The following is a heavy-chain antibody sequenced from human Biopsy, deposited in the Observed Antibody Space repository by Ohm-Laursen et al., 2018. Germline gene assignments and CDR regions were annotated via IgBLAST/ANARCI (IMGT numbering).Heavy chain of an antibody. V-gene: IGHV3-11*04. CDR3: ARGRTHLLPDHDWFDP. CDR2: ITNSGGTV. CDR1: GFTFRDYY. Sequence: SLRLSCSASGFTFRDYYMIWIRQPPGKGLEWVSYITNSGGTVYYEDSVKGRFTSSRDNAKNSVYLQMNSLRVEDTGVYYCARGRTHLLPDHDWFDPWGQGTLVTVSS. D-gene: IGHD1-14*01. J-gene: IGHJ5*02.